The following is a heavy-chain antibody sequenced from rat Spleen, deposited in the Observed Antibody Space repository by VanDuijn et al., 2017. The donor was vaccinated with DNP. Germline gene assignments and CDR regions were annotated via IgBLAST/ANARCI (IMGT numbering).Heavy chain of an antibody. CDR2: INSIGIT. CDR1: GYSITSSSR. Sequence: EVQLQESGPGLVKPSQSLSLTCSVTGYSITSSSRWNWIRKFPGNKLEWMGYINSIGITNYNPSLKSRISITRDTSKNQFFLQLNSVTTEDTATYYCARWNIGTSTLDYWGQGVMVTVSS. D-gene: IGHD1-5*01. CDR3: ARWNIGTSTLDY. V-gene: IGHV3-3*01. J-gene: IGHJ2*01.